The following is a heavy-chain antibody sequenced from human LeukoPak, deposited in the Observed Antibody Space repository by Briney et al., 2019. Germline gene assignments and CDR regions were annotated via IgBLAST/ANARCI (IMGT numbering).Heavy chain of an antibody. J-gene: IGHJ2*01. D-gene: IGHD1-26*01. CDR2: ISGSGGST. CDR1: GFTFSSYA. Sequence: GGSLRLSCAASGFTFSSYAMSWVRQAPGKGLEWVSAISGSGGSTYYADSVKGRFTISRESAKNSLYLQMNSLRAGDTAVYYCARGLHREGYFDLWGRGTLVTVSS. CDR3: ARGLHREGYFDL. V-gene: IGHV3-23*01.